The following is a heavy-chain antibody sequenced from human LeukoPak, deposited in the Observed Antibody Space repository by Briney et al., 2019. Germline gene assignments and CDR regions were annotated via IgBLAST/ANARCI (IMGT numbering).Heavy chain of an antibody. CDR3: ARGLPATFDY. V-gene: IGHV1-46*03. CDR1: GYSFTNYY. CDR2: INPSGTT. J-gene: IGHJ4*02. D-gene: IGHD2-2*01. Sequence: ASVKVSCKASGYSFTNYYIYWVRQALGQGLEWMGLINPSGTTSYAHKFQGRVTMTKDTSTNTVYMELSSLRSEDTAVYYCARGLPATFDYWGQGTLVTVSS.